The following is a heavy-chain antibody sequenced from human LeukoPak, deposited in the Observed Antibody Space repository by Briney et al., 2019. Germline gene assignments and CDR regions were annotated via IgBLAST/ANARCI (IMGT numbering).Heavy chain of an antibody. V-gene: IGHV7-4-1*02. D-gene: IGHD3-16*02. CDR3: ARAYQRLGGLSFPDQ. Sequence: ASVKVSCKASGYTFTSYAMNWVRQAPGQGLEWMGWINPNTGNPTYAQGFTGRFVFSLDSSVSTTYLQISSLKAEDTAVYFCARAYQRLGGLSFPDQWGQGTLVSVSS. J-gene: IGHJ5*02. CDR2: INPNTGNP. CDR1: GYTFTSYA.